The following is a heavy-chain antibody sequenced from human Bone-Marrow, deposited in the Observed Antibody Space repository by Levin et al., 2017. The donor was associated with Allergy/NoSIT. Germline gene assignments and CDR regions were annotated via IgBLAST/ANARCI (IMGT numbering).Heavy chain of an antibody. CDR3: ARSAGLYDFWSGPTDTMDG. Sequence: KISCKASGGTFSSYAISWVRQAPGQGLEWMGGIIPIFGTANYAQKFQGRVTITADESTSTAYMELSSLRSEDTAVYYCARSAGLYDFWSGPTDTMDGWGKGTTVTVSS. CDR2: IIPIFGTA. V-gene: IGHV1-69*01. J-gene: IGHJ6*03. CDR1: GGTFSSYA. D-gene: IGHD3-3*01.